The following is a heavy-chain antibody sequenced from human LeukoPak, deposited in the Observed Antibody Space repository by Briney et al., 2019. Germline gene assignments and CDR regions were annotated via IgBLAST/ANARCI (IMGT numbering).Heavy chain of an antibody. CDR3: ARAKAYFFDY. Sequence: GGSLRLSCAASGFNFNNYNMNWVRQAPGKGLEWVSYITLSSSTIYYADSVKGRFTISRDNAKNSLYLQMNSLRAEDTAVYYCARAKAYFFDYWGQGTLVTVSS. J-gene: IGHJ4*02. CDR1: GFNFNNYN. CDR2: ITLSSSTI. V-gene: IGHV3-48*01.